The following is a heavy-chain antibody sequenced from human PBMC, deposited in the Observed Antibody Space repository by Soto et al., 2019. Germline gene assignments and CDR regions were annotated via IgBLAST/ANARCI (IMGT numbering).Heavy chain of an antibody. Sequence: GGSLRLSCTASGFTFGDYAMSWVRQAPGKGLEWVGFIRSKAYGGTTEYAASVKGRFTTSRDDSKSIAYLQMNSLKTEETAVYYCTRGSIAVAGTHYYYGMDVWGQGTTVTVYS. D-gene: IGHD6-19*01. CDR1: GFTFGDYA. J-gene: IGHJ6*02. CDR3: TRGSIAVAGTHYYYGMDV. V-gene: IGHV3-49*04. CDR2: IRSKAYGGTT.